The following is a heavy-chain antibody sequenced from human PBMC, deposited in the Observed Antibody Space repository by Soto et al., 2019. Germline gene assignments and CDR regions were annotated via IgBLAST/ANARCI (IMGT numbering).Heavy chain of an antibody. CDR2: INEDGNKQ. CDR3: ATRAGAPAD. CDR1: GFTFNTYW. D-gene: IGHD6-25*01. Sequence: EVQLVESGGGLVQPGGSLRLSCVVSGFTFNTYWMTWIRQAPGKGLEWVANINEDGNKQNYVDSVRGRFTISRDNAKTSLYLQMNSLRVEDTAVYYCATRAGAPADWGQGTRVTVSS. J-gene: IGHJ4*02. V-gene: IGHV3-7*01.